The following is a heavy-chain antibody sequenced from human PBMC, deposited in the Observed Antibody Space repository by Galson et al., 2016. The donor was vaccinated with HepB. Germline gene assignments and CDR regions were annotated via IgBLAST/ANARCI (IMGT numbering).Heavy chain of an antibody. J-gene: IGHJ5*02. Sequence: SLRLSCAASGFSFSRDGMYWVRQAPGKGLEWLAVITYDGSDKYYADSVKGRFTISRDNSKNTLYLQMNSLRGDDTAVYHCAKESYNNGWMDPWGQGTRVTVSS. CDR3: AKESYNNGWMDP. D-gene: IGHD1-1*01. CDR1: GFSFSRDG. CDR2: ITYDGSDK. V-gene: IGHV3-30*18.